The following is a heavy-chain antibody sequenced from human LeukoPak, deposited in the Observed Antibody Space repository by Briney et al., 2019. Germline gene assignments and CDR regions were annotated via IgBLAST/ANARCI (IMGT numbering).Heavy chain of an antibody. CDR1: GFTFSSYA. CDR3: AREGLELLYFDY. D-gene: IGHD1-7*01. J-gene: IGHJ4*02. CDR2: ISYDGSNK. Sequence: GGSLRLSCAASGFTFSSYAMHWVRQAPGKGLEWVAVISYDGSNKYYADSVKGRFTISRDNSKNTLYLQMNSLRAEDTAVYYCAREGLELLYFDYWGQGTLVTVSS. V-gene: IGHV3-30*04.